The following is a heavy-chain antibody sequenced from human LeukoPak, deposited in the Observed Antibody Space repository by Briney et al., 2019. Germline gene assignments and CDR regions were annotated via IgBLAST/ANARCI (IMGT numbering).Heavy chain of an antibody. V-gene: IGHV4-34*01. D-gene: IGHD4-11*01. J-gene: IGHJ3*02. CDR3: AREGLPNAFDI. Sequence: PSETLSLTCAVYGGSFSGYYWSWIRQPPGKGLEWIGEINHSGSTNYNPSLKSRVTISVDTSKNQFSLKLSSVTAADTAVYYCAREGLPNAFDIWGQGTMVTVSS. CDR2: INHSGST. CDR1: GGSFSGYY.